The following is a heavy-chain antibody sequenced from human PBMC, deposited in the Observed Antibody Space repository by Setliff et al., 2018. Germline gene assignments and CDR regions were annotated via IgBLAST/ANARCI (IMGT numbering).Heavy chain of an antibody. CDR2: IKNRVDGETT. J-gene: IGHJ3*01. D-gene: IGHD3-16*01. Sequence: GESLKISCAASGFTFSNAWMTWVRQAPGKGLEWVGRIKNRVDGETTDYAAPMKGRFTISRDNSKATVYLQMNNLKTEDTAVYYCSTVAAYTGRNIGSKGTDAFHLWGPGTMVTVSS. CDR3: STVAAYTGRNIGSKGTDAFHL. V-gene: IGHV3-15*01. CDR1: GFTFSNAW.